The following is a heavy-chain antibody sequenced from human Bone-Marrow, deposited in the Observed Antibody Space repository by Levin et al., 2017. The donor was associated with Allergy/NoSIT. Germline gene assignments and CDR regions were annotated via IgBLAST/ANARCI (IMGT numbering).Heavy chain of an antibody. CDR1: GFTFNSYA. CDR3: AKVVQPWLVRFAFDV. V-gene: IGHV3-23*01. J-gene: IGHJ3*01. D-gene: IGHD6-19*01. CDR2: ISATGTSR. Sequence: GESLKISCAASGFTFNSYAMAWVRQAPGKGLEWVSDISATGTSRYYADSVKGRFTISRDSSKNTLYLQMNSLRAEDTARYYCAKVVQPWLVRFAFDVWGQGTMVTVSS.